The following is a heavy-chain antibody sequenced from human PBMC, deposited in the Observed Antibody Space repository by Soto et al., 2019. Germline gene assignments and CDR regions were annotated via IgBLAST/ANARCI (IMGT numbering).Heavy chain of an antibody. CDR3: ARTYGSSWYMTFDY. CDR1: GESFSGYY. D-gene: IGHD6-13*01. Sequence: SETLSLTCAVYGESFSGYYWSWIRQPPGKGLEWIGGINHSGSTNYNPSLKSRVTISVDTSKNQFSLKLSSVTAADTAVFYCARTYGSSWYMTFDYWGQGTLVTVSS. CDR2: INHSGST. V-gene: IGHV4-34*01. J-gene: IGHJ4*02.